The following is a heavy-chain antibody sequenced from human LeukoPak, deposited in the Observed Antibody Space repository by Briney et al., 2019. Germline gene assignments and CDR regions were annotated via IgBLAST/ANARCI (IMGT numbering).Heavy chain of an antibody. CDR3: ARLTKGRFFDYVFDF. Sequence: SETLSLTCTVSGDSVSDSIHYWGWIRQPPGKGLEWIGNIYYTGSTYSNPSLRSRVTMSVDTSKNQSSLKMSSVTAADTAVYYCARLTKGRFFDYVFDFWGQGTLLTVSS. CDR1: GDSVSDSIHY. V-gene: IGHV4-39*01. J-gene: IGHJ4*02. CDR2: IYYTGST. D-gene: IGHD3-9*01.